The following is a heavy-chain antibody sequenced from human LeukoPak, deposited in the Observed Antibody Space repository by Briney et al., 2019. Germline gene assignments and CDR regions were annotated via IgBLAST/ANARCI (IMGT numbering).Heavy chain of an antibody. Sequence: SETLSLTCTVYGDSVSSNHWSWIRQPPGKGLEWIGTFYSDGSTNYNPSLKGRLTISVDTSKNQFSLKLSSVTAADTAVYYCARSLNGLDSGDRWGQGTLVTVSS. D-gene: IGHD2-8*01. CDR1: GDSVSSNH. CDR3: ARSLNGLDSGDR. CDR2: FYSDGST. J-gene: IGHJ5*02. V-gene: IGHV4-59*02.